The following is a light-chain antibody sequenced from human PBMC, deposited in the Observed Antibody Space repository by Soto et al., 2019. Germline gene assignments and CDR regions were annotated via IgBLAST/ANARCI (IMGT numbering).Light chain of an antibody. V-gene: IGLV2-14*01. J-gene: IGLJ1*01. Sequence: QSVLTQPASVSGSPGQSITISCTGTSGDVGGYNYVSWYQQHPGKAPKLMIYDVSNRPSGVSNRFSGSKSGNTASLTISGVQAEDEADYYCSSYTSTSTLYVFGTGTKVTVL. CDR2: DVS. CDR1: SGDVGGYNY. CDR3: SSYTSTSTLYV.